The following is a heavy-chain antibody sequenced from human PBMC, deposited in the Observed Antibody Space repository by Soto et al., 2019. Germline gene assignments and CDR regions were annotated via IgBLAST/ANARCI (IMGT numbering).Heavy chain of an antibody. J-gene: IGHJ6*02. CDR2: IFHSGTS. V-gene: IGHV4-4*02. CDR1: GGSISSINW. CDR3: TRGELNYYYYRMDV. Sequence: PSETLSLTCAVSGGSISSINWWSWVRQPPGKGLEWIGEIFHSGTSNYNPSLKSRVTISVDQSKNQFSLKLSSVTAADTAVYYCTRGELNYYYYRMDVWGQGTTVTVS. D-gene: IGHD1-7*01.